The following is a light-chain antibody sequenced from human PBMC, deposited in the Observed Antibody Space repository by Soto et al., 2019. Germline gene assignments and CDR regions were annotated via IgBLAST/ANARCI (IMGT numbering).Light chain of an antibody. J-gene: IGKJ5*01. Sequence: EIVLTQSPAILSLSPGERATLSCRASQTFSSHLAWYQQKPGQAPRLLIYDASKRATGIPARFSGRGSGTDFTLTICSLEPEDFAVYYCQQRSNWPPVITFGQGTRLEIK. CDR2: DAS. CDR1: QTFSSH. V-gene: IGKV3-11*01. CDR3: QQRSNWPPVIT.